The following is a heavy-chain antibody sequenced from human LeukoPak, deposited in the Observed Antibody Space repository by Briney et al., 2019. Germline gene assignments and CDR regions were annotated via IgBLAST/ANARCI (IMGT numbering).Heavy chain of an antibody. Sequence: GGSLRLSCAASGFTFSSFEMNWVRQAPGKGLEWLSYISSSRTTIYYADSLQGRFTVSRDNAKNSLYLQMNNLRAEDTAVYYCARDQAYCSLTSCYREDYFDNWGQGTLVTVSS. CDR2: ISSSRTTI. J-gene: IGHJ4*02. CDR3: ARDQAYCSLTSCYREDYFDN. D-gene: IGHD2-2*02. CDR1: GFTFSSFE. V-gene: IGHV3-48*03.